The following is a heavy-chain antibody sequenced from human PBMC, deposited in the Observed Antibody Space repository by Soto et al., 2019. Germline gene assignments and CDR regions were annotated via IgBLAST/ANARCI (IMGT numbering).Heavy chain of an antibody. CDR2: ISAYNGNT. J-gene: IGHJ4*02. Sequence: GASVKVSCKASGYTFTSYGISWVRQAPGQGLEWMGWISAYNGNTNYAQKFQGRVTITADESTSTAYMELSSLRSEDTAAYYCARRGHSGSFYFDYWGQGTLVTVSS. CDR3: ARRGHSGSFYFDY. V-gene: IGHV1-18*01. CDR1: GYTFTSYG. D-gene: IGHD1-26*01.